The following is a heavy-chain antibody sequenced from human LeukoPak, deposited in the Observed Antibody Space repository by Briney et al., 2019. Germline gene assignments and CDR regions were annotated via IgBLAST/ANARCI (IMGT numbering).Heavy chain of an antibody. CDR2: IIGSGDTT. V-gene: IGHV3-23*01. J-gene: IGHJ4*02. CDR1: GFTFSGYA. Sequence: GGSLRLSCVASGFTFSGYAMSWVRQAPGKGLEWVSAIIGSGDTTYYAASVKGRLTISRDNSKNTLYLQMNSLRAEDTAVYYCAKVTGGDMITYGGLDYWGQGTLVTVSS. CDR3: AKVTGGDMITYGGLDY. D-gene: IGHD3-16*01.